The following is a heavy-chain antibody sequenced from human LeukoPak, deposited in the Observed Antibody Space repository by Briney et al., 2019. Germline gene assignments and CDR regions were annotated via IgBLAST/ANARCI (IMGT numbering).Heavy chain of an antibody. Sequence: SVKVSCRASGGTFSSYAISWVRQAPGQGLEWMGEIIPIFGTANYAQKFQGRVTITADESTSTAYMELSSLRSEDTAVYYCARDIKLGYFDYWGQGTLVTVSS. CDR2: IIPIFGTA. CDR1: GGTFSSYA. CDR3: ARDIKLGYFDY. D-gene: IGHD7-27*01. V-gene: IGHV1-69*01. J-gene: IGHJ4*02.